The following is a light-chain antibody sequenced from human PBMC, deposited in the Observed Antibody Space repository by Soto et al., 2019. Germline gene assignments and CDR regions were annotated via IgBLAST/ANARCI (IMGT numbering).Light chain of an antibody. CDR1: QSVSSSY. CDR2: GAS. J-gene: IGKJ3*01. V-gene: IGKV3-20*01. CDR3: QQYGSSPLFP. Sequence: EIMLTQSPGTLSLSPGERATLSCRPSQSVSSSYLAWYQQKPGQAPRLLIYGASNRATGIPDRFSGSGSGTHFTLTISRPEAGNFARYFCQQYGSSPLFPFGPWNKVDIK.